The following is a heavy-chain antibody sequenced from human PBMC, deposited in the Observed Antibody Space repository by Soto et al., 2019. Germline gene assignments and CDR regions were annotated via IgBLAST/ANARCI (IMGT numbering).Heavy chain of an antibody. CDR3: ARTKGGVGATIAYYYGMDV. V-gene: IGHV3-66*01. CDR2: IYSGGST. J-gene: IGHJ6*02. CDR1: GFTFSSYA. Sequence: GGSLRLSCAASGFTFSSYAMSWVRQAPGKGLEWVSVIYSGGSTYYADSVKGRFTISRDNSKNSLYLQMNSLRAEDTAVYYCARTKGGVGATIAYYYGMDVWGQGTTVTVSS. D-gene: IGHD1-26*01.